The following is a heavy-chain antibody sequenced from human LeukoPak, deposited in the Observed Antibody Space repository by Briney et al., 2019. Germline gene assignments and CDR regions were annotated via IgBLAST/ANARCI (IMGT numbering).Heavy chain of an antibody. V-gene: IGHV1-18*01. Sequence: GASGKVSCKASGYTFTTYGISWVRQAPGHGLEWMGWISASNGNTNYAQKLQGRVTMTTDTSTSTAYMELRSLRSDDTAVYYCARDRSGYCSSTSCYTRYYYYYMDVWGKGTTVTVSS. J-gene: IGHJ6*03. D-gene: IGHD2-2*02. CDR1: GYTFTTYG. CDR3: ARDRSGYCSSTSCYTRYYYYYMDV. CDR2: ISASNGNT.